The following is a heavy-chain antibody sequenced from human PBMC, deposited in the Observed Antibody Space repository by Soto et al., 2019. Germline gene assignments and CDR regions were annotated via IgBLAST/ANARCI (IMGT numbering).Heavy chain of an antibody. CDR3: AKDPSTGPPDC. D-gene: IGHD3-9*01. CDR1: GFMFSSYG. Sequence: RRLSCAAAGFMFSSYGMSWVRQAPGKGLQWVATIHPSGGSTHYAESVRGRFTISRDNSRDTLYLQMNSLRAEDTAVYYCAKDPSTGPPDCWGQGALVTVSS. J-gene: IGHJ4*02. CDR2: IHPSGGST. V-gene: IGHV3-23*01.